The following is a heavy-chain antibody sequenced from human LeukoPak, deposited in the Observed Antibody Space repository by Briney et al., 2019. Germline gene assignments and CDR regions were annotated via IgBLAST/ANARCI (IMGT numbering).Heavy chain of an antibody. V-gene: IGHV1-69*13. CDR1: GDTFSSYA. CDR3: ARDQVRSNIVVVPAAMAY. CDR2: IIPIFGTA. J-gene: IGHJ4*02. Sequence: ASVKVSCKASGDTFSSYAISWVPQAPGQGLEWIGGIIPIFGTANYAQKFQGRVTITADESTSTAYMELSSLRSEDTAVYYCARDQVRSNIVVVPAAMAYWGQGTLVTVSS. D-gene: IGHD2-2*01.